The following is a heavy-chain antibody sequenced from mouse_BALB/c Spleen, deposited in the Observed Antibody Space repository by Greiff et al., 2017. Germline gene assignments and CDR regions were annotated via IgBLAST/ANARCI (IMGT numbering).Heavy chain of an antibody. CDR3: ARDYGSRFAY. J-gene: IGHJ3*01. Sequence: EVHLVESGGGLVQPGGSRKLSCAASGFTFSSFGMHWVRQAPEKGLEWVAYISSGSSTIYYADTVKGRFTISRDNPKNTLFLQMTSLRSEDTAMYYCARDYGSRFAYWGQGTLVTVSA. CDR1: GFTFSSFG. D-gene: IGHD1-1*01. V-gene: IGHV5-17*02. CDR2: ISSGSSTI.